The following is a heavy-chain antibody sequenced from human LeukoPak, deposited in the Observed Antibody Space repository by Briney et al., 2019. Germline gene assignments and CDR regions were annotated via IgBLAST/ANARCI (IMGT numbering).Heavy chain of an antibody. D-gene: IGHD6-13*01. V-gene: IGHV4-59*01. Sequence: SETLSLTCTVSGGSISSYYWSWIRQPPGKGLEWIGYIYYSGSTNYNPSLKSRVTISVDTSKNQFSLRLSSVTAADTAVYYCARVAYSSSWYLDSAFDYWGQGTLVTVSS. CDR3: ARVAYSSSWYLDSAFDY. J-gene: IGHJ4*02. CDR2: IYYSGST. CDR1: GGSISSYY.